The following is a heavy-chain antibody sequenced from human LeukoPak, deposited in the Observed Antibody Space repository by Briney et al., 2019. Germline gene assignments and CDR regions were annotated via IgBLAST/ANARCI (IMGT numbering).Heavy chain of an antibody. CDR3: ARLGRDGYNFLDY. V-gene: IGHV4-59*01. CDR1: GGSISSYY. CDR2: IYYSGST. Sequence: PSETLSLTCTVSGGSISSYYWSWIRQPPGKGLEWIGYIYYSGSTNYNPSLKSRVTISVDTSKNQFSLKLSSVTAADTAVYYCARLGRDGYNFLDYWGQGTLVTVSS. J-gene: IGHJ4*02. D-gene: IGHD5-24*01.